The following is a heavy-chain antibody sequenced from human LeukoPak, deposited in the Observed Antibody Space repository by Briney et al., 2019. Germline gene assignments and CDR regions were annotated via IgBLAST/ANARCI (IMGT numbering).Heavy chain of an antibody. CDR1: GFTFSSCA. V-gene: IGHV3-23*01. Sequence: GGFLRLSCAASGFTFSSCAMSWVRQAPGKRLEWVSAISGDGINTYYADSVRGRFTISRDNSRNTLYLQMNSLRADDTAIYYCAKGPLIAVAGTTWDYWGQGTLVTVSS. D-gene: IGHD6-19*01. J-gene: IGHJ4*01. CDR2: ISGDGINT. CDR3: AKGPLIAVAGTTWDY.